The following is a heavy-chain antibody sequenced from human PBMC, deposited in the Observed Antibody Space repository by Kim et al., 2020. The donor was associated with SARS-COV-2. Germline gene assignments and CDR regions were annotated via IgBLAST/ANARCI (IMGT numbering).Heavy chain of an antibody. CDR2: ISGSGGST. CDR1: GFTFSSYA. CDR3: AKDLGWGYSYGRDWFDP. Sequence: GGSLRLSCAASGFTFSSYAMSWVRQAPGKGLEWVSAISGSGGSTYYADSVKGRFTISRDNSKNTLYLQMNSLRAEDTAVYYWAKDLGWGYSYGRDWFDPWGQGTLVTVSS. V-gene: IGHV3-23*01. D-gene: IGHD5-18*01. J-gene: IGHJ5*02.